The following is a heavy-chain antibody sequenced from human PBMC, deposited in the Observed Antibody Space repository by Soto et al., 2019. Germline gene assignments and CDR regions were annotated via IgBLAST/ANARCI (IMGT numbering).Heavy chain of an antibody. CDR3: ERGDHWFDY. J-gene: IGHJ4*02. Sequence: QVQLVESGGGVVQPGRSLRLSCAASGFIFSNYGLHWVRQAPGKGLEWVAVIWFDGSNKYYADSVKGRFTISRDNAKNTLYLQRNSLTAEDTALYYCERGDHWFDYWGQGTLVTVSS. CDR2: IWFDGSNK. CDR1: GFIFSNYG. V-gene: IGHV3-33*01.